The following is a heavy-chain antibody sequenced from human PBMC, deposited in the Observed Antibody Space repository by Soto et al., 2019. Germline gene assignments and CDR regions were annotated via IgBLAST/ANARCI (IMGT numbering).Heavy chain of an antibody. V-gene: IGHV1-2*04. CDR3: ARETGIAAAGDYYYYGMDV. CDR1: GYTFTGYY. J-gene: IGHJ6*02. Sequence: ASVKVSCKASGYTFTGYYMHWVRQAPGQGLEWMGWINPNRGGTNYAQKFQGWVTMTRDTSISTAYMELSRLRSDDTAVYYCARETGIAAAGDYYYYGMDVWGQGTTVTVSS. D-gene: IGHD6-13*01. CDR2: INPNRGGT.